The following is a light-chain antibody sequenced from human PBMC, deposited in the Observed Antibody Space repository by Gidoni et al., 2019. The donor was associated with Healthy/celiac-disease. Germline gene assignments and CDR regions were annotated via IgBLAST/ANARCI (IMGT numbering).Light chain of an antibody. CDR1: QSVSSY. V-gene: IGKV3-11*01. CDR3: QQRSNWPLT. Sequence: EFVLTHSPATLSLSPGERATLSGRASQSVSSYLAWYQQKPGQAPRLLIDDASNRATGIPARFSGSGSGTDFTLTISSLEPEDFAVYYCQQRSNWPLTFGGGTKVEIK. CDR2: DAS. J-gene: IGKJ4*01.